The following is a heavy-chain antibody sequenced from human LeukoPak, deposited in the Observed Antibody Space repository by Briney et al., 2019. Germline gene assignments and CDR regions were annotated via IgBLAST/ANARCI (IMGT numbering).Heavy chain of an antibody. J-gene: IGHJ5*02. D-gene: IGHD3-22*01. CDR1: GGTFSSYA. V-gene: IGHV1-69*05. Sequence: ASVKVSCKASGGTFSSYAISWVRQAPGQGLEWMGGIIPIFGTANYAQKFQGRVTITTDESTSTAYMELSSLRSEDTAVYYCARDNYYDSSGYYANWFDPWGQGTLVTVSS. CDR2: IIPIFGTA. CDR3: ARDNYYDSSGYYANWFDP.